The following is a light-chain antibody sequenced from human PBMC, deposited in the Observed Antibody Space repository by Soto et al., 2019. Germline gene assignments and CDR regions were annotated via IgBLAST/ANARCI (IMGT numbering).Light chain of an antibody. CDR3: SAYSSGATHVV. CDR1: SSDIGGLYNY. CDR2: DVN. V-gene: IGLV2-14*03. Sequence: QSALTQPASVSGSPGQSITISCTGTSSDIGGLYNYVSWYQQHPGKAPKLLIYDVNDRPSGVSDRFSGSKSGNTVSLTISGLQAEDEADYFCSAYSSGATHVVFGGGTKVTVL. J-gene: IGLJ2*01.